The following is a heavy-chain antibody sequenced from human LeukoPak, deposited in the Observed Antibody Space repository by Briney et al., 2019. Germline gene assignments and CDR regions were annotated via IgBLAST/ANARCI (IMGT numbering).Heavy chain of an antibody. J-gene: IGHJ5*02. CDR1: GFTFSDYY. CDR2: ISSSGSTI. V-gene: IGHV3-11*04. CDR3: ARYYDFWSGYPPDGFDP. Sequence: GGSLRLSCAASGFTFSDYYMSWIRQAPGKGLEWVSYISSSGSTIYYADSVKGRFTISRDNAKNSLYLQMNSLRAEDTAVYYCARYYDFWSGYPPDGFDPWGQGTLVTVSS. D-gene: IGHD3-3*01.